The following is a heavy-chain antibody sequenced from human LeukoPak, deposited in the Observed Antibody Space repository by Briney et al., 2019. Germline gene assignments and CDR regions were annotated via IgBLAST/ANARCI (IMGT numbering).Heavy chain of an antibody. J-gene: IGHJ3*02. V-gene: IGHV4-31*03. CDR3: ARAVAYYYDSSGNDDAFDI. CDR1: GGSISSGGYY. CDR2: NYYSGST. D-gene: IGHD3-22*01. Sequence: ASQTLSLNCTVSGGSISSGGYYWSWIRQHPGKGLEWIGYNYYSGSTYYNPSLKSRVTISVATSKNQFSLKLSSVTAADTAVYYCARAVAYYYDSSGNDDAFDIWGQGTMVTVSS.